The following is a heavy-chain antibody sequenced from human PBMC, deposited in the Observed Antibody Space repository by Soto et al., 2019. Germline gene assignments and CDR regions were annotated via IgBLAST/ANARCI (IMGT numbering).Heavy chain of an antibody. CDR3: AREAVHGSGSYYKENWFDP. D-gene: IGHD3-10*01. CDR2: IYYSGST. CDR1: GGSVSSGSYY. V-gene: IGHV4-61*01. Sequence: LSLTCTVSGGSVSSGSYYWSWIRQPPGKGLEWIGYIYYSGSTNYNPSLKSRVTISVDTSKNQFSLKLSSVTAADTAVYYCAREAVHGSGSYYKENWFDPWGQGTLVTVSS. J-gene: IGHJ5*02.